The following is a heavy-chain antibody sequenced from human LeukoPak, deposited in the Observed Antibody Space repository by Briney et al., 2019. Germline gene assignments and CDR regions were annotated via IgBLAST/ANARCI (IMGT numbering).Heavy chain of an antibody. D-gene: IGHD3-22*01. J-gene: IGHJ4*02. CDR3: ARIAPPDYDSSGGSY. CDR1: GFTFSSYG. Sequence: GRSLRLSCAASGFTFSSYGMHWVRQAPGKGLEWVALISYDGTNEYYADSVKGRFTISRDNAKNSLYLQMNSLRAEDTAVYYCARIAPPDYDSSGGSYWGQGTLVTVSS. CDR2: ISYDGTNE. V-gene: IGHV3-30*03.